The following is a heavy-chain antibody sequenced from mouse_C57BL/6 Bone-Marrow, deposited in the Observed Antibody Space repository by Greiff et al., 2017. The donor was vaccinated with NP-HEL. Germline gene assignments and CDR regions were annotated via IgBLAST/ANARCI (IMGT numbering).Heavy chain of an antibody. CDR3: ARQGLTVAWFAY. CDR1: GFTFRDYG. V-gene: IGHV5-17*01. D-gene: IGHD4-1*01. CDR2: ISSGSSTI. J-gene: IGHJ3*01. Sequence: VKLMESGGGLVKPGGSLKLSCAASGFTFRDYGMHWFRQAPEKGLEWVAYISSGSSTIYYADTVKGRFTISRDNAKNTLFLQMTSLRSEDTAMYYCARQGLTVAWFAYWGQGTLVTVSA.